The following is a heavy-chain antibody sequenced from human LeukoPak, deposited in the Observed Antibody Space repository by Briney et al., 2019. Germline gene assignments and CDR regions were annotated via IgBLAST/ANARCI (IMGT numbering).Heavy chain of an antibody. Sequence: SETLSLTCAVSGGSLSPYYWSWIRQPPGKGLERIGEINHSRSTNYNPSLKSRVTISLDTSKNQFSLKLTSVTAADTAVYYCARRPPTYDGKAFDVWGQGTMVTVSS. J-gene: IGHJ3*01. CDR2: INHSRST. CDR1: GGSLSPYY. V-gene: IGHV4-34*01. D-gene: IGHD5-12*01. CDR3: ARRPPTYDGKAFDV.